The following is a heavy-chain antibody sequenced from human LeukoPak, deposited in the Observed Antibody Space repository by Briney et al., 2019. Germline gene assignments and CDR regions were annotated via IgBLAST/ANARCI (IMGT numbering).Heavy chain of an antibody. V-gene: IGHV4-34*01. CDR2: IIHSGST. Sequence: SETLSLTCAVYGGSFSGYYWSWIRQPPGKGLEWIGEIIHSGSTNYNPSLKSRVTISVDTSKNQFSLKLSSVTAADTAVYYCARGRLGAVAGRAWGQGTLVTVSS. CDR1: GGSFSGYY. CDR3: ARGRLGAVAGRA. D-gene: IGHD6-19*01. J-gene: IGHJ5*02.